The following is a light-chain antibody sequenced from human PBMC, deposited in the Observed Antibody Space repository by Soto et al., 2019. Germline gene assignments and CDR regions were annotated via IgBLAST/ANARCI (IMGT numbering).Light chain of an antibody. CDR1: QSVRSDF. J-gene: IGKJ1*01. CDR3: QQYGTSPWT. Sequence: SQSVRSDFLDWFQQRPGQAPRLLIFGASNRATGIPDRFSASGSGTDFSLTISRLEREDFAVYYCQQYGTSPWTFGQGTKVDIK. V-gene: IGKV3-20*01. CDR2: GAS.